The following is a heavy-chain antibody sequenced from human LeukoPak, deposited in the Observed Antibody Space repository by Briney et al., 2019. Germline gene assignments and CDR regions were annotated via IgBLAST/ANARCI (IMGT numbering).Heavy chain of an antibody. CDR2: TNPNSGDT. J-gene: IGHJ4*02. Sequence: ASVSVSCMASGYTFTDYYFHWVRQAPGQGLEWMGWTNPNSGDTNYAQKFQGRVTMTRDTSLTTGYMDLTSLRSDDTAVYYCARGGYHRNFDFWGQGTLVTVSS. V-gene: IGHV1-2*02. CDR3: ARGGYHRNFDF. D-gene: IGHD5-12*01. CDR1: GYTFTDYY.